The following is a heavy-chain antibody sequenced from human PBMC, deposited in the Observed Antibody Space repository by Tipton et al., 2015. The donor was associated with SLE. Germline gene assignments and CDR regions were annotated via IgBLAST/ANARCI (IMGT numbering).Heavy chain of an antibody. CDR2: IYYNGIT. CDR3: ARDRGGSIRGYFDY. V-gene: IGHV4-59*11. CDR1: GGSIISHY. J-gene: IGHJ4*02. D-gene: IGHD3-16*01. Sequence: GLVKPSETLSLTCTVSGGSIISHYWSWIRQPPGKGLELIGYIYYNGITFYNPSLKSRATISVDTSKNQFSLNLSSVTAADTAVYYCARDRGGSIRGYFDYWGQGTPVTVSS.